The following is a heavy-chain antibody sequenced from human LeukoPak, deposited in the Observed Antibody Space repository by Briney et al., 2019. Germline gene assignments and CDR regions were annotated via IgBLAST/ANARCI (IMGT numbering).Heavy chain of an antibody. V-gene: IGHV4-34*01. CDR1: GGSFSGYY. D-gene: IGHD3-3*01. J-gene: IGHJ5*02. CDR3: ARGRGTIFGVVITNWFDP. Sequence: PSETLSLTCAVYGGSFSGYYWGWIRQPPGKGLEWIGEINHSGSTNYNPSLKSRVTISVDTSKNQFSLKLSSVTAADTAVYYCARGRGTIFGVVITNWFDPWGQGTLVTVSS. CDR2: INHSGST.